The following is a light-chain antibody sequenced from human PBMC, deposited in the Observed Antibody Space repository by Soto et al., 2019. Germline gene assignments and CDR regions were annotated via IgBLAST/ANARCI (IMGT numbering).Light chain of an antibody. CDR3: QKYSYTPWA. Sequence: DIPMTQSPSSLSASVGDRVTMTCRASQGIYNFLAWYQQKPGKVPELLIYGASTLQSGVPSRFSGSGSGTDFTLTISNLQPEDVATYYCQKYSYTPWAFGQGTKVEIK. V-gene: IGKV1-27*01. CDR2: GAS. J-gene: IGKJ1*01. CDR1: QGIYNF.